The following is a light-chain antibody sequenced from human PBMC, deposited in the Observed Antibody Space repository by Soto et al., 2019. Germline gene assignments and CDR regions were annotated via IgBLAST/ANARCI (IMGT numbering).Light chain of an antibody. V-gene: IGKV3-15*01. CDR2: GAS. J-gene: IGKJ5*01. Sequence: EIVMTQSPATLSVSPGARAALSCRASQSVSGNLAWYQQTPGQAPRLLIYGASTRATGIPARFSGSGFGTEFTLTISSLKSEDFAVYYCQQYNYRPPAFGQGTRLEIK. CDR1: QSVSGN. CDR3: QQYNYRPPA.